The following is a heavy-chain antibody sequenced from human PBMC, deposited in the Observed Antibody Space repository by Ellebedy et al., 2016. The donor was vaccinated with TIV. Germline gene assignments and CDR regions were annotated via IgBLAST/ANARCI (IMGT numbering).Heavy chain of an antibody. CDR2: ISGSGDTA. V-gene: IGHV3-23*01. CDR3: AKFAHDYWTGYYGGGFDP. Sequence: PGGSLRLSCAASGFMFADYAMNWVRQAPGKGLEWVSGISGSGDTAYYSESVKGRFTISRDNSKNTLSLQMNSLRAEDTAVYFCAKFAHDYWTGYYGGGFDPWGQGTLVTVSS. J-gene: IGHJ5*02. D-gene: IGHD3/OR15-3a*01. CDR1: GFMFADYA.